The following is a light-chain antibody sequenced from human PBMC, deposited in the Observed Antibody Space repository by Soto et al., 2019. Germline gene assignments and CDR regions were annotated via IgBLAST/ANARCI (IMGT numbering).Light chain of an antibody. V-gene: IGLV1-44*01. J-gene: IGLJ2*01. CDR1: SSNIGSNP. CDR2: RNN. Sequence: QSALTQPPSASGTPGQRVTISCSGSSSNIGSNPVNWYQQLPGTAPKLLIFRNNQRPSGVPDRFSGSKSGTSASLAISGLQSEDEADYYCAAWDDSLNGVVVGGGTKLTVL. CDR3: AAWDDSLNGVV.